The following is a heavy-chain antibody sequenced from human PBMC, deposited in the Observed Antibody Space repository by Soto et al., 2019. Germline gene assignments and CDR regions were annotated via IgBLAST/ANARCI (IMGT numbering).Heavy chain of an antibody. CDR2: ISYDGSNK. D-gene: IGHD4-17*01. Sequence: QVQLVESGGGVVQPGRSLRLSCAASGFTFSSYAMQWVRQAPGKGLEWVAVISYDGSNKYYADSVKGRFTISRDNSKNTLYLQMNSLRAEDTAVYYCARVAIYGDYAFDIWGQGTMVTVSS. J-gene: IGHJ3*02. CDR3: ARVAIYGDYAFDI. CDR1: GFTFSSYA. V-gene: IGHV3-30-3*01.